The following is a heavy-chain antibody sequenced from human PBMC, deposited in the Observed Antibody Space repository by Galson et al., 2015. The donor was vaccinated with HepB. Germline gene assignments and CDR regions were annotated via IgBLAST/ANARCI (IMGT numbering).Heavy chain of an antibody. D-gene: IGHD6-13*01. CDR2: IVVGSGNT. J-gene: IGHJ4*02. Sequence: SVKASCKASGFTFTSSAMQWVRQARGQRLEWIGWIVVGSGNTNYAQKFQERVTITRDMSTSTAYMELSSLRSEDTAVYYCATRIAAAGTCPFDYWGQGTLVTVSS. CDR3: ATRIAAAGTCPFDY. V-gene: IGHV1-58*02. CDR1: GFTFTSSA.